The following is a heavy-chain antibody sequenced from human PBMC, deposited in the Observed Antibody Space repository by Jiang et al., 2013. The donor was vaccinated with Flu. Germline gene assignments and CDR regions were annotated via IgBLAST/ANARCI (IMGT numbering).Heavy chain of an antibody. Sequence: GAEVKKPGSSVKVSCKASGGTFSNFAINWVRQAPGQGLEWMGWISAYNGNTNYAQKLQGRVTMTTDTSTSTAYMELRSLRSDDTAVYYCARLYYYGSGSYYMGNWFDPWGQGTLVTVSS. CDR2: ISAYNGNT. CDR3: ARLYYYGSGSYYMGNWFDP. J-gene: IGHJ5*02. CDR1: GGTFSNFA. V-gene: IGHV1-18*01. D-gene: IGHD3-10*01.